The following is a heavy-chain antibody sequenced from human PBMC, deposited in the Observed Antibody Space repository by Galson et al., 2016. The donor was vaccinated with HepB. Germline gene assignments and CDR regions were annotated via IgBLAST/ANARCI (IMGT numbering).Heavy chain of an antibody. CDR1: GFAFNTYA. J-gene: IGHJ4*02. V-gene: IGHV3-64D*06. D-gene: IGHD2-2*01. CDR3: VKLGCSSSRCYGNF. CDR2: INSDGGTI. Sequence: SLRLSCAASGFAFNTYAMNWVRQAPGKGLEFVSTINSDGGTIDYADSVKGRVTNSRDNSKNMLYLQMNSLRIEDTAVYHCVKLGCSSSRCYGNFWGRGTPVTVSS.